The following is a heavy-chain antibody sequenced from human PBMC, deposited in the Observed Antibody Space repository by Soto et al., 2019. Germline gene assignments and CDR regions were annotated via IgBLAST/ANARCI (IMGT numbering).Heavy chain of an antibody. CDR2: FDPEDGET. CDR3: ATLGRKHSHAFDI. D-gene: IGHD3-16*01. Sequence: ASVKVSCKVSGYTLTELSMHWVRQAPGKGLEWIGGFDPEDGETIYAQKFQGRVTMTEDTSTDTAYMELSSLRSEDTAVYYCATLGRKHSHAFDIWGQGTMVTVSS. V-gene: IGHV1-24*01. CDR1: GYTLTELS. J-gene: IGHJ3*02.